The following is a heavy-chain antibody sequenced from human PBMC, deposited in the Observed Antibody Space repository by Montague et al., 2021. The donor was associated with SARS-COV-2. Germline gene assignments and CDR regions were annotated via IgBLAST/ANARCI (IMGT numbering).Heavy chain of an antibody. J-gene: IGHJ4*02. CDR2: ST. CDR3: ASDRGPFDD. V-gene: IGHV4-34*01. D-gene: IGHD3-10*01. Sequence: STNYNPSLKSRVTMSVDKSKNQFSLKMRSVTAADTAVYYCASDRGPFDDWSQGTVVIFS.